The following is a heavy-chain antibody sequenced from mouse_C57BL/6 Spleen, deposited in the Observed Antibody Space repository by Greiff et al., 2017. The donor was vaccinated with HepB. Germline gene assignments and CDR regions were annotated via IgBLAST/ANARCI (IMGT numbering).Heavy chain of an antibody. CDR1: GYTFTSYW. Sequence: QVQLQQPGAELVRPGSSVKLSCKASGYTFTSYWMHWVKQRPIQGLEWIGNIDPSDSETHYNQKFKDKATLTVDKSSSTAYMQLSSLTSEDSAVYYCARSAFITTVAAFDYWGQGTTLTVSS. D-gene: IGHD1-1*01. CDR3: ARSAFITTVAAFDY. J-gene: IGHJ2*01. CDR2: IDPSDSET. V-gene: IGHV1-52*01.